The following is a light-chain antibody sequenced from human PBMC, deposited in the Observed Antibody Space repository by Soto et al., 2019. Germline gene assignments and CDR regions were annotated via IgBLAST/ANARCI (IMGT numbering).Light chain of an antibody. CDR2: DAS. CDR1: RSVSTA. V-gene: IGKV3-11*01. J-gene: IGKJ4*01. Sequence: EIVLTQSPATLSLSPGERATLSCRASRSVSTALAWSQQKPGQAPRLLIYDASKRATGIPARFSGGGSGTDFILTISSLEPEDFAVYYCHRRVNWPLTFGGGTKVEIK. CDR3: HRRVNWPLT.